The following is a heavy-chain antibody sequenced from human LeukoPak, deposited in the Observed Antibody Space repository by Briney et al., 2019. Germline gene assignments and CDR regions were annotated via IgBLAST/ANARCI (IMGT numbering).Heavy chain of an antibody. D-gene: IGHD2-2*01. CDR2: ISYDGSNK. V-gene: IGHV3-30-3*01. J-gene: IGHJ6*02. Sequence: QPGRSLRLSCAASGFTFSSYAMHWVRQAPGKGLEWVAVISYDGSNKYYADSVEGRFTISRDNSKNTLYLQMNSLRAEDTAVYYCARDPGYQLLSVSYYYGMDVWGQGTTVTVSS. CDR1: GFTFSSYA. CDR3: ARDPGYQLLSVSYYYGMDV.